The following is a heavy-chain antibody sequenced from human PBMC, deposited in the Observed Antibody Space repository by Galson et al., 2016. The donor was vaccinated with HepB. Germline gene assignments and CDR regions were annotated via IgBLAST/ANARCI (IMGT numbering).Heavy chain of an antibody. CDR2: IYYSENT. V-gene: IGHV4-39*01. CDR1: GGSISSSSYY. Sequence: SETLSLTCTVSGGSISSSSYYWDWIRQPPGKGLEWIGSIYYSENTYYNPSLKSRVTISVDASKNQFSLKLTSATVADTAVYYCARHGHSGWYGWFAPWGHGTLVTVST. D-gene: IGHD6-19*01. J-gene: IGHJ5*02. CDR3: ARHGHSGWYGWFAP.